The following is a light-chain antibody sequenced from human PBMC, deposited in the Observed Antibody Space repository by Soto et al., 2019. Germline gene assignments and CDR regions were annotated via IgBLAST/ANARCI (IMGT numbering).Light chain of an antibody. J-gene: IGLJ2*01. CDR1: KLGDKY. Sequence: SYELTQPPSVSVSPGQTASITCSGDKLGDKYTCWYRQKPGQSPVLVIYQDNMRPSGIPERFSGSNSGNTATLTISGTQAMDEADYYCQAWDSSTDVVFGGGTKVTVL. V-gene: IGLV3-1*01. CDR3: QAWDSSTDVV. CDR2: QDN.